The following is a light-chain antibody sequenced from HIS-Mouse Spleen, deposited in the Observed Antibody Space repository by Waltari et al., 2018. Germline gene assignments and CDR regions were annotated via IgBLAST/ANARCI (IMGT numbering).Light chain of an antibody. CDR1: SSDVGSYNL. V-gene: IGLV2-23*01. J-gene: IGLJ3*02. CDR3: CSYAGSSTYWV. Sequence: QSALTQPASVSGSPGQSITISCTGTSSDVGSYNLVSWYQQHPGKAPKLMIYEGSKRPLGVTNRFSGAKSGNTASLTISGRQAEDEADYYCCSYAGSSTYWVFGGGTKLTVL. CDR2: EGS.